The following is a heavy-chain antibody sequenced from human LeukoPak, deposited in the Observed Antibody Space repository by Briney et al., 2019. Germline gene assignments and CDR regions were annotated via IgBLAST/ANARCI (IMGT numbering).Heavy chain of an antibody. CDR2: ISSSGSTI. D-gene: IGHD4-17*01. J-gene: IGHJ4*02. CDR1: GFTFSDYY. V-gene: IGHV3-11*01. Sequence: PGGSLRLSCAASGFTFSDYYMSWIRQAPGKGLEWVSYISSSGSTIYYADSVKGRFTISRDNAKNSLYLQMNSLRAEDTAVYYCARRGPALVTTDPYYFDYWGQGTLVTASS. CDR3: ARRGPALVTTDPYYFDY.